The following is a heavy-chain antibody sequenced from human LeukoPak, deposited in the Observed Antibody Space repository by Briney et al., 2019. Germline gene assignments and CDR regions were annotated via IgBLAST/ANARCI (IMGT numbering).Heavy chain of an antibody. V-gene: IGHV3-21*01. J-gene: IGHJ4*02. CDR1: GFTFSSYN. CDR2: ISSRSSYI. Sequence: SGGSLRLSCAASGFTFSSYNMKWVRQAPGKGLEWVSSISSRSSYIFYADSVKGRFTISRDNAKKSLYLQMNSLSAEDTAVYYCASGVNYFDYWGQGTLVTVSS. D-gene: IGHD3-3*01. CDR3: ASGVNYFDY.